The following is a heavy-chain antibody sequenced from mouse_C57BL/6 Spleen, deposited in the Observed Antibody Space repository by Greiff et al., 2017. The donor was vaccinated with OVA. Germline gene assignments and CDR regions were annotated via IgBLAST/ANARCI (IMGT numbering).Heavy chain of an antibody. CDR3: ARREGLHWYFDF. V-gene: IGHV1-63*01. CDR1: GYTFTNYW. Sequence: VKLQESGAELVRPGTSVKMSCKASGYTFTNYWIGWAKQRPGHGLEWIGDIYPGGGYTNYNEKFKGKATLTADKSSSTAYMQFSSLTSEDSAIYYCARREGLHWYFDFWGTGTTVTVSS. CDR2: IYPGGGYT. D-gene: IGHD6-2*01. J-gene: IGHJ1*03.